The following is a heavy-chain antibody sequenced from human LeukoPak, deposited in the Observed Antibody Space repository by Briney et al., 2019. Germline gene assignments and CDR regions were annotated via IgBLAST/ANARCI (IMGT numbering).Heavy chain of an antibody. CDR2: IIPILDTA. CDR1: GGTFSIYA. Sequence: SVKVSCKASGGTFSIYAISWVRQAPGQGLEWMGGIIPILDTANYAQKFQGRVTIIADESTSTSYMELSSLRSEDTAVYYCARGGGRDGYNYSSCYFDLWGRGTLVTVSS. J-gene: IGHJ2*01. CDR3: ARGGGRDGYNYSSCYFDL. V-gene: IGHV1-69*13. D-gene: IGHD5-24*01.